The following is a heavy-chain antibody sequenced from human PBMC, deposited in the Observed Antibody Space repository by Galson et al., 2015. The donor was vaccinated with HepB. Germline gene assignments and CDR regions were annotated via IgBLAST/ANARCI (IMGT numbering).Heavy chain of an antibody. J-gene: IGHJ4*02. V-gene: IGHV4-59*01. D-gene: IGHD4-11*01. CDR1: GRSISSYY. Sequence: QVQLQESGPGLVKPSETLSLTCTVSGRSISSYYWSWIRQPPGKGLEWIGYIYYSGSINYNPSLKSRVTISMDTSKNQFSLKLNSVTAADTAVYYCARDYIFDYWGQGTLVTVSS. CDR2: IYYSGSI. CDR3: ARDYIFDY.